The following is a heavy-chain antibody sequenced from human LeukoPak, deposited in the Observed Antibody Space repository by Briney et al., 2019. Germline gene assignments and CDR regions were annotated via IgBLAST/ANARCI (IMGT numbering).Heavy chain of an antibody. CDR3: ARNTSGFKLGDAFDI. D-gene: IGHD3-22*01. V-gene: IGHV3-23*01. CDR2: FSGSAYST. Sequence: GGSLRLSCAASGFTFSSYAMTWVRQAPGKGLEWISAFSGSAYSTSYADSVKGRFTISGDNSKNTLYLQMNSLRAEDTAIYYCARNTSGFKLGDAFDIWGQGTMVTVSS. CDR1: GFTFSSYA. J-gene: IGHJ3*02.